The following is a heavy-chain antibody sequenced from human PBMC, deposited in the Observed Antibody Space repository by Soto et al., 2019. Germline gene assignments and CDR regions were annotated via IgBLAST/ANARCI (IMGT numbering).Heavy chain of an antibody. Sequence: QVTLKESGHVLVKPTEPLTLTCTVSGFSLSNARMGVSWIRQPQGKDLEWLAHIFANDEKSSSISMKSRLTISKDTSKSQVVLTMTNMDPVDTATYYCARTSYYYGSGNPCDIWGQGTMVTVSS. V-gene: IGHV2-26*01. CDR2: IFANDEK. CDR3: ARTSYYYGSGNPCDI. D-gene: IGHD3-10*01. J-gene: IGHJ3*02. CDR1: GFSLSNARMG.